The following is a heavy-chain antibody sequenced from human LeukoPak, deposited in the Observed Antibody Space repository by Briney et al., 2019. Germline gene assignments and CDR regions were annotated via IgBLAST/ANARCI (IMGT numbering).Heavy chain of an antibody. D-gene: IGHD6-13*01. CDR3: ARDPYSSSWGLWHYYYYLDV. Sequence: ASVKVSCKASGFTFTSYYMHWVRQAPGQGLEWMGIINPSGGSTSYAQKFQGRVTMTRDMSTSTVYMELSSLRSEDTAVYYCARDPYSSSWGLWHYYYYLDVWGKGTTVTVSS. J-gene: IGHJ6*03. V-gene: IGHV1-46*01. CDR1: GFTFTSYY. CDR2: INPSGGST.